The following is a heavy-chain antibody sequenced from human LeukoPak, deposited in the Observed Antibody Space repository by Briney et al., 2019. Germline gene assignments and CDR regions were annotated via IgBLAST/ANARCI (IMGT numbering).Heavy chain of an antibody. CDR2: ISAYGGT. CDR1: ADFFSSYY. CDR3: ARDLSSGWYYLDP. Sequence: SETLSLTCNVSADFFSSYYWSWLRQPAGKGPQWIGRISAYGGTNYNPSLTGRVTLSLDTSKQQLSLKISSMTAADTAVYYCARDLSSGWYYLDPWGQGALVTVSS. D-gene: IGHD6-19*01. J-gene: IGHJ4*01. V-gene: IGHV4-4*07.